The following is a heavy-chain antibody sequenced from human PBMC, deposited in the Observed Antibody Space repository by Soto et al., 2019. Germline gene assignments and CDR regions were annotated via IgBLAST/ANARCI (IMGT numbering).Heavy chain of an antibody. D-gene: IGHD3-10*01. V-gene: IGHV4-4*02. CDR2: MYDSGST. Sequence: SETLSLTCAVSGGSISSSNWWSWVRQPPGKGLEWIGYMYDSGSTRYNPSLNSRVTISVDTSKNQFSLNLRSVTAADTAVYYCARNMAYWGQGTLVTVSS. J-gene: IGHJ4*02. CDR3: ARNMAY. CDR1: GGSISSSNW.